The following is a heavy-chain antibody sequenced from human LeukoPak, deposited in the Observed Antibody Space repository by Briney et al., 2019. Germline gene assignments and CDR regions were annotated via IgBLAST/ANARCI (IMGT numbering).Heavy chain of an antibody. CDR1: GFTFSSYG. CDR3: AKCGYSGYDPYYFDY. V-gene: IGHV3-30*18. Sequence: QPGGSLRLSCAASGFTFSSYGMPWVRQAPGKGLEWVAVISYDGSNKYYADSVKGRFTISRDNSKNTLYLQINSLSAEDTAVYYCAKCGYSGYDPYYFDYWGQGTLVTVSS. D-gene: IGHD5-12*01. J-gene: IGHJ4*02. CDR2: ISYDGSNK.